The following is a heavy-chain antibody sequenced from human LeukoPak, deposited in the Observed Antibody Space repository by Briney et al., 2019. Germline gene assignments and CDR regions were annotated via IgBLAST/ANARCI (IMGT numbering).Heavy chain of an antibody. CDR2: IYYSGST. J-gene: IGHJ4*02. D-gene: IGHD6-19*01. V-gene: IGHV4-59*05. CDR3: ARLGQWLVHYFDY. CDR1: GGSISSYY. Sequence: PSETLSLTCTVSGGSISSYYWSWIRQPPGKGLEWIGSIYYSGSTYYNPSLKSRVTISVDTSKNQFSLKLSSVTAADTAVYYCARLGQWLVHYFDYWGQGTLVTVSS.